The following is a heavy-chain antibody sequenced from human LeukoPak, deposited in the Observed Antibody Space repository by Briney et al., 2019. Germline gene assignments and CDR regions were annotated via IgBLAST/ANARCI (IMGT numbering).Heavy chain of an antibody. V-gene: IGHV3-21*01. CDR1: GFIFNSYS. CDR2: ISSSSNYI. CDR3: ASDFWSGYYTGSGSDY. Sequence: GGSLRLSCAASGFIFNSYSITWVRQAPGKGLEWVSSISSSSNYIYYADSVKGRFTISRDNAKNSLYLQMNSLRAEDTAVYYCASDFWSGYYTGSGSDYWGQGTLVTVSS. J-gene: IGHJ4*02. D-gene: IGHD3-3*01.